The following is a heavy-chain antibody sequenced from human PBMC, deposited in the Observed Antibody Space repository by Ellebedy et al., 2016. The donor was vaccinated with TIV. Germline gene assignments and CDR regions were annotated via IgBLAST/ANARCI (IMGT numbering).Heavy chain of an antibody. J-gene: IGHJ3*02. D-gene: IGHD1-26*01. CDR3: ARRGNYLGDAFDI. CDR1: GFTFSTYS. V-gene: IGHV3-48*02. CDR2: IVGTGTTT. Sequence: GGSLRLXXAASGFTFSTYSMNWVRQAAGKGPEWISYIVGTGTTTYYADSVKGRFTISRDNAKNSLYLQMNSLRDEDTAVYYCARRGNYLGDAFDIWGQGAMVIVSS.